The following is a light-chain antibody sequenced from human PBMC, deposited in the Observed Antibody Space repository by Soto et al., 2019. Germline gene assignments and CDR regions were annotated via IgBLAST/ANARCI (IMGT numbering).Light chain of an antibody. J-gene: IGKJ1*01. Sequence: VWKQSAATLSVYLGKGATLSSRASQSVSGNFLAWYQEKPGQAPRLLIYGASNRATGIPDRFSGSGSGTDFTLTISRLEPEDFAVYYGQQYGSSGTFGQGTKVDTK. CDR2: GAS. V-gene: IGKV3-20*01. CDR3: QQYGSSGT. CDR1: QSVSGNF.